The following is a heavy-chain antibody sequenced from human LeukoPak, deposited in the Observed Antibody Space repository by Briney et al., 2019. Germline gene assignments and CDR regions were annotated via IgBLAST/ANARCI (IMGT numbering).Heavy chain of an antibody. CDR2: MYHSGST. CDR3: ARGHYYMDV. J-gene: IGHJ6*03. CDR1: GFSISIGFY. Sequence: SETLSLTCAVSGFSISIGFYWGWIRQPPGKGLEWIGIMYHSGSTYYNPSLKSRVTISLDTSKNQFPLKLSSVTAADTAVYYCARGHYYMDVWGKGTTVTVSS. V-gene: IGHV4-38-2*01.